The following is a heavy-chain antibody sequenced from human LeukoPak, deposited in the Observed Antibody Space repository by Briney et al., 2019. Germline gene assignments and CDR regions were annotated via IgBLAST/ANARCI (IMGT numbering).Heavy chain of an antibody. Sequence: PSETLSLTCTVSGGSLSSSSYYWGWIRQPPGKGLEWIGSIYYSGSTYYNPSLKSRVTISVDTSKNQFSLKLSSVTAADTAVYYCARVDPWFGSRGGDYWGQGTLVTVSS. CDR3: ARVDPWFGSRGGDY. CDR1: GGSLSSSSYY. V-gene: IGHV4-39*07. J-gene: IGHJ4*02. D-gene: IGHD3-10*01. CDR2: IYYSGST.